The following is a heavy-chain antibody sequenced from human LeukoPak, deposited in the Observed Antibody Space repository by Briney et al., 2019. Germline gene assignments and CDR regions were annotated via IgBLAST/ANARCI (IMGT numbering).Heavy chain of an antibody. CDR3: AKEGYDFGGLRD. D-gene: IGHD3-3*01. J-gene: IGHJ4*02. CDR2: ISGSGGST. CDR1: GFTFISYA. V-gene: IGHV3-23*01. Sequence: QPGGSLRLSCAASGFTFISYAMTWVRQAPGKGLEWISVISGSGGSTYYAGSVKGRFTISRDNSKNTLYLQMNSLRAEDTAVYYCAKEGYDFGGLRDWGQGTLVTVSS.